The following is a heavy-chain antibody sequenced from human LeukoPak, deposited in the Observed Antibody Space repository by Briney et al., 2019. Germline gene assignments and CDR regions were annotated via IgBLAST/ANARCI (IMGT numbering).Heavy chain of an antibody. Sequence: GGSLRLSCAASGFSFSAHGMNWVRQAPGKGLEWVSSISSSSSYIYYADSVKGRFTISRDNAKNSLYLQMNSLRAEDTAVYYCARGSGYSYGYFDYWGQGTLVTVSS. J-gene: IGHJ4*02. CDR3: ARGSGYSYGYFDY. CDR1: GFSFSAHG. D-gene: IGHD5-18*01. CDR2: ISSSSSYI. V-gene: IGHV3-21*01.